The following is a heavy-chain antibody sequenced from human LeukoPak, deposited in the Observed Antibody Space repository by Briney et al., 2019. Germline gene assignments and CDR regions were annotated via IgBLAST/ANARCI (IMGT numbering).Heavy chain of an antibody. Sequence: ASVKVSCKASGYTFTDCYIHWVRQAPGQGLEWMGWINPNSGGTKYAQKFQGRVTMTRDTSINTAYMELSRLTYDDTAVYYCAGLPRYNWNKPLDYWGQGTLVTVSS. V-gene: IGHV1-2*02. CDR2: INPNSGGT. J-gene: IGHJ4*02. CDR3: AGLPRYNWNKPLDY. D-gene: IGHD1/OR15-1a*01. CDR1: GYTFTDCY.